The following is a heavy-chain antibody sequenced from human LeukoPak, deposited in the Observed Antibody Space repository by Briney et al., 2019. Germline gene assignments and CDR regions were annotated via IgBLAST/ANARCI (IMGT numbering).Heavy chain of an antibody. J-gene: IGHJ4*02. CDR3: ARVVPARGYDSSGYPDY. V-gene: IGHV3-23*01. CDR1: GFTFSSYA. Sequence: GGSLGLSCAASGFTFSSYAMSWVRQAPGKGLECVSAISGSGGSTYYADSVKGRFTISRDNSKNTLYLQMNSLRAEDTAVYYCARVVPARGYDSSGYPDYWGQGTLVTVSS. D-gene: IGHD3-22*01. CDR2: ISGSGGST.